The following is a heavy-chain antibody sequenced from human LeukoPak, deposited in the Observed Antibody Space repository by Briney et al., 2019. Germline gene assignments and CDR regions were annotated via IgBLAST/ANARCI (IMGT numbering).Heavy chain of an antibody. CDR3: AKDLAVAGTGGNAFDI. D-gene: IGHD6-19*01. V-gene: IGHV3-30-3*01. Sequence: GRSLRLSCAASGFTFSSYTMDWVRQAPGKGLECVARISYAGSNKYYADSVKGRFTIYSDNPKNTLYLQMDSLRAEDTAVYYCAKDLAVAGTGGNAFDIWGPGTMVTVSS. CDR1: GFTFSSYT. J-gene: IGHJ3*02. CDR2: ISYAGSNK.